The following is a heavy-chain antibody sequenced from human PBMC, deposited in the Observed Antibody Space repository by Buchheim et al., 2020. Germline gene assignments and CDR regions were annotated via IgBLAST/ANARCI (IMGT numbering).Heavy chain of an antibody. V-gene: IGHV4-59*11. CDR3: AYSSGWDAEYFQH. Sequence: QVQLQESGPGLVKPSETLSLSCNVSGGSISSRYWSWIRQPPGKGLEWIGYIYYSGSTNYNPSLKSRVTISVDTSKNQFFLKLNSVTAADTAVYYCAYSSGWDAEYFQHWGQGTL. CDR2: IYYSGST. J-gene: IGHJ1*01. CDR1: GGSISSRY. D-gene: IGHD6-19*01.